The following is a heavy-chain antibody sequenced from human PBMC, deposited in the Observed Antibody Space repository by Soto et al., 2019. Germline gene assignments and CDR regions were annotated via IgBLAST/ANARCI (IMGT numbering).Heavy chain of an antibody. CDR3: TSDTSGLRDT. Sequence: GGSLRLSCAASGFPFSHYWMHWVRQTPGKGLVWVSRINPAGTITNYADSVEGRFTISRDNADSALFLQMNSLSAEDTAIYYCTSDTSGLRDTWGQGTLVTVSS. CDR1: GFPFSHYW. V-gene: IGHV3-74*01. CDR2: INPAGTIT. J-gene: IGHJ5*02. D-gene: IGHD1-1*01.